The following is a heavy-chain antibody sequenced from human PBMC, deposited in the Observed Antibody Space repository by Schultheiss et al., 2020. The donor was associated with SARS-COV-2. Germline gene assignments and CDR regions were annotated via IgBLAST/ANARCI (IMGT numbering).Heavy chain of an antibody. V-gene: IGHV4-59*01. CDR3: ARTLSVAGALGWFDP. CDR2: IYHSGST. CDR1: GGSITRYY. D-gene: IGHD6-19*01. J-gene: IGHJ5*02. Sequence: SETLSLTCTVPGGSITRYYWWWIRHRPGTGLEWIGYIYHSGSTNYNPSLKSRVTMSVDTSKNQFSLKLSSVTAADTAVYYCARTLSVAGALGWFDPWCQRSPITVSS.